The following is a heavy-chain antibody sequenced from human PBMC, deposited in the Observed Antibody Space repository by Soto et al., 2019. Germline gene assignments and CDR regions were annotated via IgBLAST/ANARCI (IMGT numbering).Heavy chain of an antibody. J-gene: IGHJ3*02. Sequence: PGGSLRLSCAASGFTFSDYYMSWIRQAPGKGLDWVSYISSSGSTIYYADSVKGRFTISRDNAKNSLYLQMNSLRAEDTAVYYCAGFLFYDYIWGSYYDAFDIWGQGTMVTVSS. CDR1: GFTFSDYY. CDR2: ISSSGSTI. CDR3: AGFLFYDYIWGSYYDAFDI. D-gene: IGHD3-16*01. V-gene: IGHV3-11*01.